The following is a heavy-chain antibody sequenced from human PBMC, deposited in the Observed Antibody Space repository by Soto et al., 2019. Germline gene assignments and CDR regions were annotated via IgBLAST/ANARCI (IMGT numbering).Heavy chain of an antibody. CDR2: IYHSGST. V-gene: IGHV4-30-2*01. CDR1: GGSISSGGYS. Sequence: QLQLQESGSGLVKPSQTLSLTCAVSGGSISSGGYSWSWIRQPPGKGLEWIGYIYHSGSTYYNPPLKSRATISVDRSKNQCSLKLSSVTAADTAVYYCAAGGGLPRYDWGQGTLVTVSS. CDR3: AAGGGLPRYD. D-gene: IGHD5-12*01. J-gene: IGHJ4*02.